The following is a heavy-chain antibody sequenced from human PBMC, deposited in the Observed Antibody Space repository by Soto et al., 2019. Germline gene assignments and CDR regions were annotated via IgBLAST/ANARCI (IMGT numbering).Heavy chain of an antibody. Sequence: EVQLVESGGGLVQPGGSLRLSCAASGFTFSSYWMHWVRQAPGKGLVWVSRINSDGSSTNYADSVKVRFTISRDNAKNTLYLQMNSLSAEDTAVYFCARGYRGSYGNDYWGQGTLVTVSS. D-gene: IGHD1-26*01. CDR2: INSDGSST. CDR3: ARGYRGSYGNDY. CDR1: GFTFSSYW. J-gene: IGHJ4*02. V-gene: IGHV3-74*01.